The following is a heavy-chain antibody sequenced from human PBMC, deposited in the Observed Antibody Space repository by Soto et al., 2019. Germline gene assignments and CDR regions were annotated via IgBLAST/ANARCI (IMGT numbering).Heavy chain of an antibody. CDR3: AHRATMTIFGLIIDNGIWFDP. Sequence: QINLIESGPTLVKPTQTLTLTCTFSGFSLITPGAALGWVRRPPGRAWGGLALFFWDGDKRYNASLGNRLTITKDTSMNQVVLTLTNVDPADTATYYCAHRATMTIFGLIIDNGIWFDPWGQGTRVIVSS. CDR2: FFWDGDK. J-gene: IGHJ5*02. CDR1: GFSLITPGAA. D-gene: IGHD3-3*01. V-gene: IGHV2-5*02.